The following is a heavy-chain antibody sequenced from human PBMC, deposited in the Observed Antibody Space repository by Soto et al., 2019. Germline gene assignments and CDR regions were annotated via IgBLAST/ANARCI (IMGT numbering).Heavy chain of an antibody. CDR3: ARGLGPTLRIAVAGTNCWFDP. V-gene: IGHV4-31*03. Sequence: SETLSLTCTVSGGSISSGGYYGSWIRQHPGKGLEWIGEIYHSGSTNYNPSLKSRVTISVDTSKNQFSLKLSSVTAADTAVYYCARGLGPTLRIAVAGTNCWFDPWGQGTLVTVSS. D-gene: IGHD6-19*01. CDR1: GGSISSGGYY. J-gene: IGHJ5*02. CDR2: IYHSGST.